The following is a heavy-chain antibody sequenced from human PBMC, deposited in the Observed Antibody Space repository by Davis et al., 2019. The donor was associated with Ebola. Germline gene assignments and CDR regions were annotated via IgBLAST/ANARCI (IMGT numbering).Heavy chain of an antibody. CDR3: AKDSPIPGF. Sequence: GESLKISCAASGFTFSSYWMTWVRQAPGKGLEWVANIKADGSEKHYVDSLKGRFTVSRDNSKNTLYLQMNSLRVEDTAVYYCAKDSPIPGFWGQGTLVTVSS. CDR1: GFTFSSYW. V-gene: IGHV3-7*01. D-gene: IGHD2-21*01. CDR2: IKADGSEK. J-gene: IGHJ4*02.